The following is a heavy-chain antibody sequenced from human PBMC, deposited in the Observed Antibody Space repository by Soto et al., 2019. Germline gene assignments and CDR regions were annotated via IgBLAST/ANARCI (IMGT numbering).Heavy chain of an antibody. CDR3: ARETLVPAAIGWFDP. J-gene: IGHJ5*02. CDR2: IYYSGST. Sequence: QVQLQESGPGLVKPSQTLSLTCTVSGGSICSGGYYWSWIRQHPGKGLEWIGYIYYSGSTYYNPSLKSRVTISVDTSKNQFSLKLSSVNAADTAVYYCARETLVPAAIGWFDPWGQRTQVTVSS. V-gene: IGHV4-31*03. D-gene: IGHD2-2*01. CDR1: GGSICSGGYY.